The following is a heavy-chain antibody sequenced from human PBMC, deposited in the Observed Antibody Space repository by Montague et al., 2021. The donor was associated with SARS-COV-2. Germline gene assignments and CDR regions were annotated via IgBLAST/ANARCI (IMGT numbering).Heavy chain of an antibody. V-gene: IGHV4-34*01. CDR1: GGSFSDYY. CDR2: INHSGST. D-gene: IGHD6-13*01. J-gene: IGHJ4*02. Sequence: SETLSLTCAVYGGSFSDYYWSWIRQPPGKGLEWIGEINHSGSTNXXPSLKSRVTISVDTSKNQFSLKLSSVTAADTAVYYCTRGDLRYSSSWYLDYWGQGTLVTVSS. CDR3: TRGDLRYSSSWYLDY.